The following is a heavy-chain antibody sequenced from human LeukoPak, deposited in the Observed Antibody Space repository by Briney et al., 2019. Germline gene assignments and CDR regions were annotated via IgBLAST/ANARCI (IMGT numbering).Heavy chain of an antibody. Sequence: SETLSLTRTVSGGSISSGGYYWSWIRQHPGKGLEWIGYIYYSGSTYYNPSLKSRVTISVDTSKNQFSLKLSSVTAADTAVYYCARSGVTPFGSFDIWGQGTMVTVSS. D-gene: IGHD4-23*01. V-gene: IGHV4-31*03. J-gene: IGHJ3*02. CDR1: GGSISSGGYY. CDR3: ARSGVTPFGSFDI. CDR2: IYYSGST.